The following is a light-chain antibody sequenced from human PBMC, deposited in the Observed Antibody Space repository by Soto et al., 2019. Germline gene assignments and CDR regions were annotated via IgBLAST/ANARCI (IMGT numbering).Light chain of an antibody. V-gene: IGLV2-14*01. CDR2: DVS. CDR1: SSDVGGYNY. CDR3: SSYTSSSTLAVV. Sequence: QSALTQPASVSGSPGQSITISCTGTSSDVGGYNYVSWYQQHPGKAPKLMIYDVSNRPSGVSNRFSGSKSGNTACLTISGLQAEDEADYYCSSYTSSSTLAVVFGGGTKVTVL. J-gene: IGLJ2*01.